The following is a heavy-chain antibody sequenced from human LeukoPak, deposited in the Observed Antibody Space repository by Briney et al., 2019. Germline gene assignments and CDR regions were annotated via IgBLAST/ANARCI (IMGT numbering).Heavy chain of an antibody. V-gene: IGHV4-34*01. CDR2: INHSGST. J-gene: IGHJ5*02. CDR3: ARVSGWFTNWFDP. Sequence: SETLSLTCAVYGGSFSGYYWSWIRKPPGKGLEWMGEINHSGSTNYNPSLKSRVTISVDTSKNHVSLKLGSVTAADTAVYYCARVSGWFTNWFDPWGQGTLVTVSS. D-gene: IGHD6-19*01. CDR1: GGSFSGYY.